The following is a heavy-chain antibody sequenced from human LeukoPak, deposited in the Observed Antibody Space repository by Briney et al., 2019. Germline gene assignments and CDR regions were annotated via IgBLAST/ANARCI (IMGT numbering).Heavy chain of an antibody. CDR1: GYTFNSYA. J-gene: IGHJ4*02. D-gene: IGHD2-2*01. CDR3: ARAASLDY. V-gene: IGHV7-4-1*02. Sequence: ASVKVSYKASGYTFNSYAMNWVRRAPGQGLEWMGWINTNTGEPTYAQGFTGRFVFSLDSSVSTAYLQINSLNAEGTAVYYCARAASLDYWGQGTLVTVSS. CDR2: INTNTGEP.